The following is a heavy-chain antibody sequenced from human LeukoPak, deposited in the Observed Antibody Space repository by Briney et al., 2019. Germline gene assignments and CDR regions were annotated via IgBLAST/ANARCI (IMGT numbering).Heavy chain of an antibody. CDR3: ATGNYYDTSRHYQVYFDY. V-gene: IGHV1-24*01. J-gene: IGHJ4*02. D-gene: IGHD3-22*01. CDR2: FDNEDGET. Sequence: SVKVSCKVSGYTLTELSMHWVRQGPGKGLEWMGGFDNEDGETIYAQKFQGRVTMTEGTSTDTAYMELRSLRSEDTAVYYCATGNYYDTSRHYQVYFDYWGQGTLVTDSS. CDR1: GYTLTELS.